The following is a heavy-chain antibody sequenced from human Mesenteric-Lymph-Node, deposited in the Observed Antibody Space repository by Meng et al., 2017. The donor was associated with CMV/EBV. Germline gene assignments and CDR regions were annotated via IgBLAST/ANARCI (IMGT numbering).Heavy chain of an antibody. CDR3: AHRSDILTGYYPPPFDY. D-gene: IGHD3-9*01. J-gene: IGHJ4*02. CDR2: MYWDDDK. V-gene: IGHV2-5*02. Sequence: LSTSAVGVGCISQPQGKALEWLALMYWDDDKRYSPSLKSRLTITKDTSKNQVVLRMTNVDPVDTATYYCAHRSDILTGYYPPPFDYWGQGTLVTVSS. CDR1: LSTSAVG.